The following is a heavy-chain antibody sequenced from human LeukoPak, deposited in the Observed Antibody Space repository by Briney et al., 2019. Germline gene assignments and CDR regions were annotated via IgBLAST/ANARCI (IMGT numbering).Heavy chain of an antibody. Sequence: SETLSLTCAVSGGSISSGGYSWSWIRQPPGKGLEWIGYIYYSGSTYYNPSLKSRVTISVDTSKNQFSLKLSSVTAADTAVYYCARLDSGYDFHFDYWGQGTLVTVSS. CDR2: IYYSGST. CDR1: GGSISSGGYS. D-gene: IGHD5-12*01. CDR3: ARLDSGYDFHFDY. J-gene: IGHJ4*02. V-gene: IGHV4-30-4*07.